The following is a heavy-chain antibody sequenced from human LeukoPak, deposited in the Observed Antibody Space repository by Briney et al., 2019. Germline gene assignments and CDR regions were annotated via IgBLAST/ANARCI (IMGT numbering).Heavy chain of an antibody. CDR1: GGSISSSSYY. Sequence: SETLSLTCTVSGGSISSSSYYWGWIRQPPGKGLEWIGSIYYSGSTYYNPSLKSRVTISVDTSKNQFSLKLSSVTAADTAVYYCARGITPYSSSSDVFDYWGQGTLVTVSS. V-gene: IGHV4-39*01. D-gene: IGHD6-6*01. CDR3: ARGITPYSSSSDVFDY. J-gene: IGHJ4*02. CDR2: IYYSGST.